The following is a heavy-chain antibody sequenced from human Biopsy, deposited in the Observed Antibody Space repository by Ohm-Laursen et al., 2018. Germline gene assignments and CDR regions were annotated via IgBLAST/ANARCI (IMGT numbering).Heavy chain of an antibody. V-gene: IGHV1-2*02. Sequence: ASVKVSCKASGHTLTGHYMHWVRQAPGQGPEWMGWMNPDSGGTKYAQKFQGRVTMTRDTSISTAYMELSSLRSDDTAGYYCARDSGDGSGNYGGCFDPWGQGTLVTVSS. D-gene: IGHD3-10*01. CDR3: ARDSGDGSGNYGGCFDP. J-gene: IGHJ5*02. CDR1: GHTLTGHY. CDR2: MNPDSGGT.